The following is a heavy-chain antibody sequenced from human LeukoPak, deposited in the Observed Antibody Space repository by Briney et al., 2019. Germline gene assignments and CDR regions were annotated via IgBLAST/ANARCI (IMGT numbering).Heavy chain of an antibody. CDR3: AKDRIGTEYYFDY. J-gene: IGHJ4*02. Sequence: GGSLRLSCAASGFTFSSYAMSWVRQAPGRGLEWVSAISGSGGSTYYADSVKGRFTISRDNSKNTLYLQMNSLRAEDTAVYYCAKDRIGTEYYFDYWGQGTLVTVSS. D-gene: IGHD2-15*01. CDR1: GFTFSSYA. CDR2: ISGSGGST. V-gene: IGHV3-23*01.